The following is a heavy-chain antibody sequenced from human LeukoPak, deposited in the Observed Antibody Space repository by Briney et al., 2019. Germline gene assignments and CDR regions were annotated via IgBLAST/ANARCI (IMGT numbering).Heavy chain of an antibody. Sequence: ASVKVSCEASGYTFTGYGISWVRQAPGQGLEWMGWISAYNGNTNYAQKLQGRVTMTTDTSTSTAYMELRSLRSDDTAVYYCARVGSYYDSSGYPRYYFDYWGQGTLVTVSS. CDR3: ARVGSYYDSSGYPRYYFDY. CDR1: GYTFTGYG. CDR2: ISAYNGNT. D-gene: IGHD3-22*01. J-gene: IGHJ4*02. V-gene: IGHV1-18*01.